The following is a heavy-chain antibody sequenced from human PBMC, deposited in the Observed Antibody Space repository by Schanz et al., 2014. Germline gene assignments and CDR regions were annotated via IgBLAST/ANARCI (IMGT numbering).Heavy chain of an antibody. Sequence: EGQLAESGGGLVQPGGSLGLSCVVSGFTVSSDHMSWVRQAPGKGLEWVSSISSSSSYIYYADSVKGRFTISRDNAKNSLYLQMNSLRAEDTAVYYCAREEGWGIAAAGPKHYYYGMDVWGQGTTVTVSS. CDR2: ISSSSSYI. CDR3: AREEGWGIAAAGPKHYYYGMDV. J-gene: IGHJ6*02. V-gene: IGHV3-21*01. CDR1: GFTVSSDH. D-gene: IGHD6-13*01.